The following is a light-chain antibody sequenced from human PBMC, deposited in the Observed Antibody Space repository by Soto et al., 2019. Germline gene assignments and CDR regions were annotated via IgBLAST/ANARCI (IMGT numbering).Light chain of an antibody. J-gene: IGLJ1*01. Sequence: QSALTQPASVSGSPGQSITISCTGTSSDVGGYNYVSWYQQHPGKAPKLMIYDVSNRPSGVSNRFSGSKSGNTASLTISGIQAEDEADYYCSSYTSSSTLVCGTGTKLTVL. CDR2: DVS. CDR3: SSYTSSSTLV. CDR1: SSDVGGYNY. V-gene: IGLV2-14*01.